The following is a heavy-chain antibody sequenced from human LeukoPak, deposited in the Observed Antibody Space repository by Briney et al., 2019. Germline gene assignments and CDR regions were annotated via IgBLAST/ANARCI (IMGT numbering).Heavy chain of an antibody. J-gene: IGHJ3*02. CDR2: IYTSGST. D-gene: IGHD4-17*01. CDR3: ARSTTVTTAEAFDI. V-gene: IGHV4-61*02. CDR1: GGSISSGSYY. Sequence: SETLSLTCTVSGGSISSGSYYWSWIRQPAGKGLEWIGRIYTSGSTNYNPSLKSRVTISVDTSKNQFSPKLSSVTAADTAVYYCARSTTVTTAEAFDIWGQGTMVTVSS.